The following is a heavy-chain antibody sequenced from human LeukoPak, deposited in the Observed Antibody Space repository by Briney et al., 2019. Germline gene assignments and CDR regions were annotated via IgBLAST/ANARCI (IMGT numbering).Heavy chain of an antibody. Sequence: ASVKVSCKASGGTFSSYAISWVRQAPGQGLEWMGGIIPIFGTANYAQKFQGRVTITADESTSTAYMELSSLRSEDTAVYYCAREGTYYDILTGPPHLDYWGQGTLVTVSS. CDR2: IIPIFGTA. CDR3: AREGTYYDILTGPPHLDY. V-gene: IGHV1-69*13. CDR1: GGTFSSYA. D-gene: IGHD3-9*01. J-gene: IGHJ4*02.